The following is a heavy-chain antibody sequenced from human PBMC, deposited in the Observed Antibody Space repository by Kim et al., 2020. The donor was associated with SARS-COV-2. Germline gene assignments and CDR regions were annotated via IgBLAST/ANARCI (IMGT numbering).Heavy chain of an antibody. V-gene: IGHV5-10-1*01. CDR1: GYRFTSYW. D-gene: IGHD2-15*01. J-gene: IGHJ6*02. Sequence: GASLKISCKGSGYRFTSYWISWVRQMPGKGLEWMGRIDPSDSYTNYSPSFQGHVTISADKSISTAYLQWSSLKASDTAMYYCARAPLDIVVVVAAGEDYYYGMDVWGQGTTVTVSS. CDR3: ARAPLDIVVVVAAGEDYYYGMDV. CDR2: IDPSDSYT.